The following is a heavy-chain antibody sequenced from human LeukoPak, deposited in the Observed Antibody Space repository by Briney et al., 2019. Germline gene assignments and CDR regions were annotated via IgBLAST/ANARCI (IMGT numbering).Heavy chain of an antibody. CDR1: AFTFSNYW. CDR2: INQDGSEK. V-gene: IGHV3-7*01. Sequence: GGSLRLSCAASAFTFSNYWMIWVRQAPGKGLEWVANINQDGSEKYYVDSVKGRFTISRDNAKNSLYLQMNSLRAEDTAVYYCARDWFHAIDYWGQGTLVTVSS. D-gene: IGHD2/OR15-2a*01. CDR3: ARDWFHAIDY. J-gene: IGHJ4*02.